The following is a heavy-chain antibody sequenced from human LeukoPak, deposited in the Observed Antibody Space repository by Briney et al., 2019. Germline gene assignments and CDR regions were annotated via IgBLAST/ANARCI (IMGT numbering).Heavy chain of an antibody. Sequence: PSETLSLTCAVYGGSFSGYYWSWIRQPPGKGLEWIGEINHSGSTNYNPSLKSRVTISVDTSKNQFSLKLSSVTAADTAVYYCASLGITGGWFDPWGQGTLVTVSS. CDR1: GGSFSGYY. CDR3: ASLGITGGWFDP. J-gene: IGHJ5*02. D-gene: IGHD3-16*01. V-gene: IGHV4-34*01. CDR2: INHSGST.